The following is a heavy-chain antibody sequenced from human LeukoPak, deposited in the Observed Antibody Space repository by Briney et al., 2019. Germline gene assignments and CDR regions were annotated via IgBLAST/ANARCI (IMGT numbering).Heavy chain of an antibody. CDR1: GFTVRSNY. J-gene: IGHJ4*02. CDR3: ARESGYAVGDF. Sequence: GGSLRLSCAASGFTVRSNYMSWFRQAPGKGLEWASVIYNDGRTYYADSVKGRFIISKDNSKNTLYLQMNNLRADDTAVYYCARESGYAVGDFWGRGTLVIVSS. V-gene: IGHV3-53*01. CDR2: IYNDGRT. D-gene: IGHD5-12*01.